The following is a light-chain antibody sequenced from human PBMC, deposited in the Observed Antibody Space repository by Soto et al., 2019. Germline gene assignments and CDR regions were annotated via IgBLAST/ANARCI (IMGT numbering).Light chain of an antibody. CDR1: QGISRW. J-gene: IGKJ1*01. CDR2: EAS. V-gene: IGKV1-5*03. Sequence: DIQMTQSPSTLSAAGGDTVTITCRAGQGISRWLAWYQQKPGRAPNLLIYEASTLESGVPSRFSGSGSGTEFTLTISSLHPDDFATYYCHQYDTYSWTFGQGTKVEIK. CDR3: HQYDTYSWT.